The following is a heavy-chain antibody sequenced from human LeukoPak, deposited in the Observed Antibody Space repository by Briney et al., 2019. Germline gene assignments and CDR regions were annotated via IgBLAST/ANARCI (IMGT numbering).Heavy chain of an antibody. CDR2: IYYSGST. CDR1: GGSISSYY. V-gene: IGHV4-59*01. D-gene: IGHD3-22*01. J-gene: IGHJ4*02. CDR3: ARSYNYYDSSGYSY. Sequence: SETLSLTCTVPGGSISSYYWSWIRQPPGKGLEWIGYIYYSGSTNYNPSLKSRVTISVDTSKNQFSLKLSSVTAADTAVYYCARSYNYYDSSGYSYWGQGTLVTVSS.